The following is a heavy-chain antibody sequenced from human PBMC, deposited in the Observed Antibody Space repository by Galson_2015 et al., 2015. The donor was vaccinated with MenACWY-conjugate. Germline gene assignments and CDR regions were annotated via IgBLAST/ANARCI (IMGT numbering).Heavy chain of an antibody. CDR3: VRDRLGAYYYGSGRGPDY. CDR2: INGRSSTI. V-gene: IGHV3-48*02. Sequence: SLRLSCATSGFSFSAYSMHWVRQAPGKGLEWVSYINGRSSTIYYADSVKGRFTVSRDNAKNSLYLQMNSLRDEDTAIYYCVRDRLGAYYYGSGRGPDYWGQGTLVTVSS. D-gene: IGHD3-10*01. J-gene: IGHJ4*02. CDR1: GFSFSAYS.